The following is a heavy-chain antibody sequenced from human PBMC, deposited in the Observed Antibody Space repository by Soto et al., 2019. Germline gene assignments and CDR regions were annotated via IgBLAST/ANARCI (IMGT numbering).Heavy chain of an antibody. CDR2: ISYDGSNK. CDR3: ARDSYGMDV. J-gene: IGHJ6*02. V-gene: IGHV3-30*03. Sequence: QVQLVESGGGVVQPGRSLRLSCAVSGFTFSNYGMHWVRQAPGKGLEWVAVISYDGSNKYYADSVKGRFTISRDNSKNTLDPQMNSLRAEDTAVYYCARDSYGMDVWGQGTTVTVSS. CDR1: GFTFSNYG.